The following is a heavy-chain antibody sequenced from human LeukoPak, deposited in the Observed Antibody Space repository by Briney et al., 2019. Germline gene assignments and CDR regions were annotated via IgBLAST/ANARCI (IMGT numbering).Heavy chain of an antibody. CDR2: IYYSGST. CDR3: ARDWGVGRMPKCRFDP. V-gene: IGHV4-59*01. J-gene: IGHJ5*02. Sequence: SETLSLTCTVSGGSISSYNWSWIRQPPGKGLEWIWYIYYSGSTNYNTSLKSRVTISVDTSKNQFSLKLSSVAAADTAVYYCARDWGVGRMPKCRFDPWGQGTLVTVSS. CDR1: GGSISSYN. D-gene: IGHD3-16*01.